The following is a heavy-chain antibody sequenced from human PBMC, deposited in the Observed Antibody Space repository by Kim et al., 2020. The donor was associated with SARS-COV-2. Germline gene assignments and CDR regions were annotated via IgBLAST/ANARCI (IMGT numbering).Heavy chain of an antibody. CDR3: ARDVGGTIDS. CDR2: ISYDGSNK. Sequence: GGSLRLSCAASGFTFSSYAMHWVRQAPGKGLEWVALISYDGSNKYYVDSVKGRFTISRDNSQNTLYLQMNSLRAEDTAVYYCARDVGGTIDSWGQGTLVTVSS. J-gene: IGHJ4*02. V-gene: IGHV3-30*04. CDR1: GFTFSSYA. D-gene: IGHD3-16*01.